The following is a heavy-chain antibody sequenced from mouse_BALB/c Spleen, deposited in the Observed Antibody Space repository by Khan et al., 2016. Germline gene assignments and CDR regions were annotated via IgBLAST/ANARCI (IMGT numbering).Heavy chain of an antibody. V-gene: IGHV1S56*01. J-gene: IGHJ2*01. CDR2: IYPGDDNT. D-gene: IGHD2-12*01. Sequence: QGQLKESGPELVKPGALVKISCKASGYTFTSYDINWVKQRPGQGLEWIGWIYPGDDNTKYNEKFKGKATLTADKSSSTAYMQLSSLTSENSAVYFCAREGDDGYFDYWGQGTTLTVSS. CDR1: GYTFTSYD. CDR3: AREGDDGYFDY.